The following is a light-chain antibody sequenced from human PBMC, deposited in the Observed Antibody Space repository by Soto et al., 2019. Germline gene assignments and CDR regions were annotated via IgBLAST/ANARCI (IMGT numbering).Light chain of an antibody. CDR2: GAS. CDR3: QQRSNWPSIT. Sequence: GRLQAPATLSVSPGERATLSCRSSQSVSSNLAWYQQKPGQAPRLLIYGASTRATGVPARFSGSGSGTEFTLTISRLEPEDSAVYYCQQRSNWPSITFGQGTRLEIK. J-gene: IGKJ5*01. CDR1: QSVSSN. V-gene: IGKV3D-15*01.